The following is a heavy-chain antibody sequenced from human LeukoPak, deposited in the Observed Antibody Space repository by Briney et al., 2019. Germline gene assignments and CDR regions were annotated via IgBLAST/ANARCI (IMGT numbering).Heavy chain of an antibody. CDR3: ATDSSGYYPKYYFDY. D-gene: IGHD3-22*01. J-gene: IGHJ4*02. CDR2: KSYDGSNK. Sequence: GKSLRLSCEASGFTFSSYAMHWVRQAPGKGLEWVAVKSYDGSNKYYADAVKGRFTISRDNSKNTLYLQMNSLRAEDTAVYYCATDSSGYYPKYYFDYWGQGTLVTVSS. V-gene: IGHV3-30-3*01. CDR1: GFTFSSYA.